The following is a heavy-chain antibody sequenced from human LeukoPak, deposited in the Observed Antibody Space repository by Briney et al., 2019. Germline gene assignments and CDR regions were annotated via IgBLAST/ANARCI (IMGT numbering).Heavy chain of an antibody. V-gene: IGHV4-38-2*02. CDR3: ARVYSGGYSNWLDP. CDR1: GYSISSGHY. J-gene: IGHJ5*02. D-gene: IGHD1-26*01. CDR2: IYHSGST. Sequence: PSETLSLTCTVSGYSISSGHYWGWIRPPPGKGLEWIGSIYHSGSTYYNPSLKSRITISVDTSRNQFSLKLSSVTAADTAVYYCARVYSGGYSNWLDPWGQGTLVTVSS.